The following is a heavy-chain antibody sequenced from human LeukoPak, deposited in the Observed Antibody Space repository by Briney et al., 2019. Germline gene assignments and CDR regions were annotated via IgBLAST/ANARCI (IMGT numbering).Heavy chain of an antibody. V-gene: IGHV3-7*01. CDR2: IKKDGSEK. Sequence: GGSLRLSCAASGFTCRSYWMSWVRQAPGKGLEWVASIKKDGSEKYYVDSVKGRSIISRDNAKNSLYLQMNSLRVEDTAVYYCARGGYCSNTTCYLDYWGQGTLVTVSS. CDR3: ARGGYCSNTTCYLDY. D-gene: IGHD2-2*01. J-gene: IGHJ4*02. CDR1: GFTCRSYW.